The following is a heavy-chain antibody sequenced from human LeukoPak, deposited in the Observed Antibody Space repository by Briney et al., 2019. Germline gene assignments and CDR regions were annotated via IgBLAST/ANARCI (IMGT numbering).Heavy chain of an antibody. V-gene: IGHV1-2*02. CDR2: INPVNGDT. D-gene: IGHD3-10*01. J-gene: IGHJ5*02. CDR1: GYTFTNSY. CDR3: ARGGSATYYRRLDP. Sequence: ASVTLSCKSSGYTFTNSYMHWVRQAPGQGLEWMGWINPVNGDTNYAQKFQGRVTMARDTSISTAYMELSGLTSDDTAVYYCARGGSATYYRRLDPWGQGTLVTVSS.